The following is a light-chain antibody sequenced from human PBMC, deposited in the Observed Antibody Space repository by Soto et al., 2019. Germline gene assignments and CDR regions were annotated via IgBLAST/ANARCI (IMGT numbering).Light chain of an antibody. J-gene: IGLJ1*01. CDR1: ITDIGAYNY. CDR3: SSYTSGITPYV. V-gene: IGLV2-14*01. CDR2: GVS. Sequence: QSALTQPSSVCGSPGQSITISCTGTITDIGAYNYVSWYQQHPGKAPKLLIYGVSSRPSGVSNRFSGSKSGNAAYLTISGLQADDEAEYYCSSYTSGITPYVFGHGIKVTVL.